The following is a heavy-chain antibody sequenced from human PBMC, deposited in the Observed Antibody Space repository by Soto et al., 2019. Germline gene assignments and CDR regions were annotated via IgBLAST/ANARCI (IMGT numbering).Heavy chain of an antibody. CDR1: GFTVSSNY. CDR3: ARSVPAAIADYYYYMDV. J-gene: IGHJ6*03. V-gene: IGHV3-53*01. CDR2: IYSGGST. D-gene: IGHD2-2*01. Sequence: GGSLRLSCAASGFTVSSNYMSWVRQAPGKGLEWVSVIYSGGSTYYPGSVKGRFTISRENAKNSLYLQMNSLRAGDTAVYYCARSVPAAIADYYYYMDVWGKGTTVTVSS.